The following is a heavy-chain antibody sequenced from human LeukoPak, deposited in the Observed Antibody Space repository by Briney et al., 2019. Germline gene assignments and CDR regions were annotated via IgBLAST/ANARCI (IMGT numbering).Heavy chain of an antibody. CDR2: ITGSGGST. V-gene: IGHV3-23*01. J-gene: IGHJ4*02. CDR3: ARDQTPFV. Sequence: PGGSLRLSCVVSGLTFSDAWVSWVRQAPGKGLEWVSSITGSGGSTYYGDSVKGRFTISRDNSKNTLYLQMNSLRAEDTAVYYCARDQTPFVWGQGTLVTVSS. CDR1: GLTFSDAW.